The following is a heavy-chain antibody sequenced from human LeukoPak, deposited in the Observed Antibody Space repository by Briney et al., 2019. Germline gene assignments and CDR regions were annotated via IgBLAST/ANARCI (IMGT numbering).Heavy chain of an antibody. J-gene: IGHJ4*02. CDR2: IRIKAYGGTT. CDR1: GFTFGDYD. V-gene: IGHV3-49*04. D-gene: IGHD2-8*01. CDR3: ARGSCNNGVCYHFDY. Sequence: PGRSLRLSCTASGFTFGDYDMSWVRQAPGKGLEWVGFIRIKAYGGTTEYAASLKGRFTISRDDSKSIAYLQMNSLKTEDTAVYYCARGSCNNGVCYHFDYWGQGTLVTVSS.